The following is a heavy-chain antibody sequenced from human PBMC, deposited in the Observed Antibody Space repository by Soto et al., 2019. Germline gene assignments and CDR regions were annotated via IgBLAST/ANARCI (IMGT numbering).Heavy chain of an antibody. D-gene: IGHD6-13*01. V-gene: IGHV4-31*03. J-gene: IGHJ5*02. Sequence: QVQLQESGPGLVEPSQTLSLTCTVSGDSISGEGWYWSWISQYSGRGLEWIGYIHHSGSTSSNPSLKSRVSISVATSKTQFFLKLTSVTAADPAVYYCARAWTATAGWANWFALWGQGTLVTVSS. CDR2: IHHSGST. CDR1: GDSISGEGWY. CDR3: ARAWTATAGWANWFAL.